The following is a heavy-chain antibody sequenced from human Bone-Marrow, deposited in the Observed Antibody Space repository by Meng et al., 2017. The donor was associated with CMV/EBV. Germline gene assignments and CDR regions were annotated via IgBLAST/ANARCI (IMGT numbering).Heavy chain of an antibody. J-gene: IGHJ6*02. CDR1: GFTVSSNY. Sequence: GESLKISCAASGFTVSSNYMSWVRQAPGKGLEWVSVIYSGGSTYYADSVKGRFTISRDDSKNSLYLQMNSLRAEDTAVYYCARLEVVVVPAAIRNYYYYGMDVWGQGTTVTVSS. V-gene: IGHV3-53*01. D-gene: IGHD2-2*02. CDR2: IYSGGST. CDR3: ARLEVVVVPAAIRNYYYYGMDV.